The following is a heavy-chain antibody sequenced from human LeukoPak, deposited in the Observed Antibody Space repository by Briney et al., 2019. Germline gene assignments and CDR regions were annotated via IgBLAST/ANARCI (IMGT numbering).Heavy chain of an antibody. D-gene: IGHD1-26*01. J-gene: IGHJ5*02. CDR3: TKESEVGTKYSWFDP. CDR1: GDSVSSNRAA. CDR2: TYYRSKWYN. V-gene: IGHV6-1*01. Sequence: SQTLSLTCAISGDSVSSNRAAWNWIRQSPSRGLEWLGRTYYRSKWYNDYAESMKSRITINPDTSKNHFSLQLKSVTPEDTAVYYCTKESEVGTKYSWFDPWGQGTLVSVSS.